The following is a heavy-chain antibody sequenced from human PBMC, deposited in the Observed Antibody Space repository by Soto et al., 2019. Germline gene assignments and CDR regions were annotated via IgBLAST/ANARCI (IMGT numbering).Heavy chain of an antibody. D-gene: IGHD5-18*01. CDR2: IYYSGST. V-gene: IGHV4-31*03. J-gene: IGHJ4*02. CDR1: AGSISTGGYY. CDR3: ARSGYSYGPNPLLY. Sequence: LSLTCTVSAGSISTGGYYWSWIRQHPGKGLEWIGYIYYSGSTYYNPSLKSRVTISVDTSKNQFSLKLSSVTAADTAVYYCARSGYSYGPNPLLYWGQGT.